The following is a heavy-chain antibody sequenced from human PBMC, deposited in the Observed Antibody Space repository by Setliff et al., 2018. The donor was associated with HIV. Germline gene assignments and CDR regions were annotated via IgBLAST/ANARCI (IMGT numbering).Heavy chain of an antibody. CDR2: ISGYNGNT. CDR1: GYTFTNYG. J-gene: IGHJ3*02. CDR3: TKDGLAAGARAFDI. D-gene: IGHD6-13*01. V-gene: IGHV1-18*01. Sequence: GASVKVPCKASGYTFTNYGISWVRQAPGQGLEWMGWISGYNGNTNYAEKLQGRVTMTTDTSTNTAYMDLRSLRSDDTAVYYCTKDGLAAGARAFDIWGQGTMVTVSS.